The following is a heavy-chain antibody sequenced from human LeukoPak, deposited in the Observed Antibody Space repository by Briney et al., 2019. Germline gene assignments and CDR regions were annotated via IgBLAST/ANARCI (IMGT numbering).Heavy chain of an antibody. CDR2: IDYSGRT. J-gene: IGHJ4*02. V-gene: IGHV4-31*03. Sequence: SQTLSLTCTVSGGSIRSGGYYLSWIRQHPGKGLEWIGYIDYSGRTYYNPSLKSRVTISVDTSKNQFSLKLSSVTAADTAVYYCARVLRDSSGYYCDYWGQGTLVTVSS. D-gene: IGHD3-22*01. CDR1: GGSIRSGGYY. CDR3: ARVLRDSSGYYCDY.